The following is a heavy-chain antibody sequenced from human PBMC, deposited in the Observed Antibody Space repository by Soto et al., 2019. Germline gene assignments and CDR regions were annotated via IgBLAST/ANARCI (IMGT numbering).Heavy chain of an antibody. D-gene: IGHD3-10*01. CDR2: IESDGSST. CDR1: GFTLSRYG. V-gene: IGHV3-74*01. Sequence: ELQLMGSGGGLVQPGGSLRISCAASGFTLSRYGMHWVRQAPGKGLVWVSRIESDGSSTTYAEFVKGRFTISRDNAKNTVYLEMNGLRAEDTAVYFCARGNMIRGIMIRSYNWFDSWGQGTLVTVSS. J-gene: IGHJ5*01. CDR3: ARGNMIRGIMIRSYNWFDS.